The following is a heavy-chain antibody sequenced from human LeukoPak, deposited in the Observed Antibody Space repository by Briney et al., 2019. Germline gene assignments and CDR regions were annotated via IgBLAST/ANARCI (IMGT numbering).Heavy chain of an antibody. CDR2: INHSGST. J-gene: IGHJ6*02. D-gene: IGHD2-2*01. CDR1: GFTFSSYA. CDR3: APTGVPAAAGYYYGMDV. V-gene: IGHV4-34*08. Sequence: GSLRLSCAASGFTFSSYAMSWVRQAPGKGLEWIGEINHSGSTNYNPSLESRVTISVDTSKNQFSLKLSSVTAADTAVYYCAPTGVPAAAGYYYGMDVWGQGTTVTVSS.